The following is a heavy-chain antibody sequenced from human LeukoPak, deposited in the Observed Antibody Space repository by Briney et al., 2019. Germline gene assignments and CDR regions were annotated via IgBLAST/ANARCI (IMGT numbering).Heavy chain of an antibody. CDR3: TRHRHNWGSPYKWFDP. CDR1: GFTFSGSA. D-gene: IGHD7-27*01. Sequence: GGSLRLSCAASGFTFSGSAMHWVRQASGKGLEWVGRIRSKANSYATAYAASVKGRFTISRDDSKNTAYLQMNSLKTEDTAVYYCTRHRHNWGSPYKWFDPWGQGTLVTVSS. J-gene: IGHJ5*02. V-gene: IGHV3-73*01. CDR2: IRSKANSYAT.